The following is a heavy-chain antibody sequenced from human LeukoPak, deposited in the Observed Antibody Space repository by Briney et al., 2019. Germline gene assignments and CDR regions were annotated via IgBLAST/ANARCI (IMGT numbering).Heavy chain of an antibody. D-gene: IGHD6-19*01. CDR1: GFTFTSSA. Sequence: SVKVSCTASGFTFTSSAMQWVRQARGKRLEWIGWIVVGSGSTNYAQKFQERVTITRDMSTSTAYMELSSLRSEDTAVYYCAADQGSGWYVWGQGTLVTVSS. V-gene: IGHV1-58*02. CDR2: IVVGSGST. J-gene: IGHJ4*02. CDR3: AADQGSGWYV.